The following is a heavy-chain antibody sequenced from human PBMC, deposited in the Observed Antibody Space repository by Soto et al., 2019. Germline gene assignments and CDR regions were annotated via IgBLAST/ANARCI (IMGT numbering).Heavy chain of an antibody. V-gene: IGHV3-49*03. CDR3: TRDLRLGNYIP. CDR1: GFTFSDYY. CDR2: IRRKDYGGTA. Sequence: GGSLRLSCAASGFTFSDYYMSWIRQAPGKGLEWVGSIRRKDYGGTAEYAASVKGRFTISRDDSKSVAYLQMNSLKTDDTGLYYCTRDLRLGNYIPWGQGTLVTVSS. D-gene: IGHD3-16*01. J-gene: IGHJ5*02.